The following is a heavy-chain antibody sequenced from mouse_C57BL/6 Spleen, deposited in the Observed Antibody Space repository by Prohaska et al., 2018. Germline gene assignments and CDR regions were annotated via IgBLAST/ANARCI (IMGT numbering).Heavy chain of an antibody. V-gene: IGHV1-53*01. D-gene: IGHD1-1*01. J-gene: IGHJ3*01. Sequence: CLHWVKQMPGQGLEWIGNINPSNGGTNYNEKFKSKATLTVDKSSSTAYMQLSSLTSEDSAVYYCAGDYGSRFAYWGQGTLVTVSA. CDR3: AGDYGSRFAY. CDR2: INPSNGGT. CDR1: C.